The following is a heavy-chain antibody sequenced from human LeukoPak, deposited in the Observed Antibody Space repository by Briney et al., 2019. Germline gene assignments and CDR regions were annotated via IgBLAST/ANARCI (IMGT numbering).Heavy chain of an antibody. CDR3: ARVVGDGYGLDY. CDR1: GGSISSYY. J-gene: IGHJ4*02. V-gene: IGHV4-59*01. D-gene: IGHD5-24*01. CDR2: IYYSGST. Sequence: SETLSLTCTVSGGSISSYYWSWIRQPPGKGLEWIGYIYYSGSTNYNPSLKSRVTTSVDTSKNQFSLDLTSVTAADTAVYYCARVVGDGYGLDYWGQGTLVTVSS.